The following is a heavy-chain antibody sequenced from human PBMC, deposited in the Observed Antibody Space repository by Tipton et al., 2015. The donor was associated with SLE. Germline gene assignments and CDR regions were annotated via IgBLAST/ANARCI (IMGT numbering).Heavy chain of an antibody. J-gene: IGHJ4*02. CDR2: ISSSSSTI. D-gene: IGHD2-2*01. V-gene: IGHV3-48*01. CDR3: ASLVVVPAATGDY. Sequence: SLRLSCAASGFTFSSYSMNWVRQVPGKGLEWVSYISSSSSTIYYADSVKGRFTISRDNAKNSLYLQMNSLRAEDTAVYYCASLVVVPAATGDYWGQGTLVTVSS. CDR1: GFTFSSYS.